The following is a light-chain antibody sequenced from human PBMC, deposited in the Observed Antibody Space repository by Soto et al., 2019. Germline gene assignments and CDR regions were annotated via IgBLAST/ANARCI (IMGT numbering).Light chain of an antibody. Sequence: QSVLTQPPSASGTPGQSLTISCSGSSSNIGSHYVYWYQHLPGTAPKPLILRDGQRPSGVPDRFFGSKSGTSASLEISGLRSEDEAHYYCAVWDASLTAWVFGGGTKLTVL. CDR2: RDG. V-gene: IGLV1-47*01. J-gene: IGLJ3*02. CDR3: AVWDASLTAWV. CDR1: SSNIGSHY.